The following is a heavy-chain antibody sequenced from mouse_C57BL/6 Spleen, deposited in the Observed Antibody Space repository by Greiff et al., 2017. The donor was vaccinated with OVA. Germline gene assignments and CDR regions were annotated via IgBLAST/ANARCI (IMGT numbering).Heavy chain of an antibody. CDR1: GFSLTSYG. D-gene: IGHD1-1*01. J-gene: IGHJ4*01. CDR2: IWGGGST. V-gene: IGHV2-9*01. Sequence: VQRVESGPGLVAPSQSLSITCTVSGFSLTSYGVDWVRQPPGKGLEWLGVIWGGGSTNYNSALMSRLSISKDNSKSQVFLKMNSLQTDDTAMYYCARSLLRKGYYAMDYWGQGTSVTVSS. CDR3: ARSLLRKGYYAMDY.